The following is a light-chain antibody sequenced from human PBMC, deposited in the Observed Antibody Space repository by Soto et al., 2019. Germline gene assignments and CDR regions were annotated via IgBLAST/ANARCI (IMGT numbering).Light chain of an antibody. Sequence: DVEMTQSPSTLPTSIGDRVTINCRASQNVSNWLAWYQQKPGKAPKLLIYKASRLESGVPSRFSASGSGTDFTLTINSLQSDDFATYFCQKYSKESTFGKGTKLEIK. V-gene: IGKV1-5*03. CDR2: KAS. CDR3: QKYSKEST. CDR1: QNVSNW. J-gene: IGKJ2*01.